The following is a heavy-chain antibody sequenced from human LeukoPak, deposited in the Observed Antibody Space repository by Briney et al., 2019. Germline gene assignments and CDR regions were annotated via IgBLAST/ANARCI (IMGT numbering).Heavy chain of an antibody. CDR1: GYTFTGYY. V-gene: IGHV1-2*02. Sequence: ASVKVSCKASGYTFTGYYMHWVRQAPGQGLEWMGWINPNSGGTNHAQKFQGRVTMTRDTSISTAYVELSRLRSDDTAVYYCASLGSYSSSWYDYEYFQHWGQGTLVTVSS. D-gene: IGHD6-13*01. CDR2: INPNSGGT. CDR3: ASLGSYSSSWYDYEYFQH. J-gene: IGHJ1*01.